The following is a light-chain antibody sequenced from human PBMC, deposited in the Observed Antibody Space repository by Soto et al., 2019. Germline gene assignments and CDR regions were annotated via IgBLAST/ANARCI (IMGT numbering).Light chain of an antibody. CDR1: QTINSW. Sequence: DIQMTQSPSTLSASVGDRVTITCRASQTINSWLAWYQQRPGKAPKLLIYRASSLQSGVPSRFSGSGSGTEFTLNISSLQPDDFATEYGQQYNNYWTFGQGTKVEIK. CDR2: RAS. V-gene: IGKV1-5*03. J-gene: IGKJ1*01. CDR3: QQYNNYWT.